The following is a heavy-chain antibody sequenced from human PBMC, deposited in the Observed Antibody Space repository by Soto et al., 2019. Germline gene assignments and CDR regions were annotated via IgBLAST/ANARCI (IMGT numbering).Heavy chain of an antibody. CDR3: ARHYYDSSDYYDFDY. D-gene: IGHD3-22*01. J-gene: IGHJ4*02. CDR2: IYPGDSDT. V-gene: IGHV5-51*01. Sequence: EVQLVQSGAEVKKPGESLNISCKGSGYGFTTYWIGWVRQMPGKGLEWMGIIYPGDSDTRYRPSFQGQVIISADKSISTAYLQWSSLKASDTAMYYCARHYYDSSDYYDFDYWGQGTLVTVSS. CDR1: GYGFTTYW.